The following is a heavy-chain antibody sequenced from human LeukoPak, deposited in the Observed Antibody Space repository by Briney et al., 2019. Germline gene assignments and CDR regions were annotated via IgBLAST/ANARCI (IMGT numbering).Heavy chain of an antibody. CDR1: GGSFSGYY. J-gene: IGHJ4*02. CDR3: ARGPDCSGGSCYTGLH. CDR2: INHSGST. D-gene: IGHD2-15*01. V-gene: IGHV4-34*01. Sequence: SETLSLTCAVYGGSFSGYYWSWIRQPPGKGLEWIGEINHSGSTNYNPSLKSRVTISVDTSKSQFSLKLSSVTAADTAVYYCARGPDCSGGSCYTGLHWGQGTLVTVSS.